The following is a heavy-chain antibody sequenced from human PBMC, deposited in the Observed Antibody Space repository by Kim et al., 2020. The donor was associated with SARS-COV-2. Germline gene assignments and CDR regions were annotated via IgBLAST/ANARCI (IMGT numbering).Heavy chain of an antibody. J-gene: IGHJ2*01. D-gene: IGHD6-19*01. CDR3: VCSAPFRGGGSAWY. Sequence: SETLSLTCSVSGGSTYNYYWNWVRQPPGKGMEWIGYIFYSDITTYNSYLTSRVLISLEMARNKLSLSLTSVTAADTAAYFCVCSAPFRGGGSAWY. CDR1: GGSTYNYY. CDR2: IFYSDIT. V-gene: IGHV4-59*01.